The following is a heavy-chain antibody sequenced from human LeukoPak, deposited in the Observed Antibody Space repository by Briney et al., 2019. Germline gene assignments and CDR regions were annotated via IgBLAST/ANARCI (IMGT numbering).Heavy chain of an antibody. V-gene: IGHV3-21*04. CDR1: GFTFSSYS. CDR2: ISSSSSYI. Sequence: PGGSLRLSCAASGFTFSSYSMNWVRQAPGKGLEWVSSISSSSSYIYYADSVKGRFTISRDNSKDTLYLQMNDLRPDDTAIYYCAKRNTMVRGGPCFDYWGQGLLVTVSS. CDR3: AKRNTMVRGGPCFDY. D-gene: IGHD3-10*01. J-gene: IGHJ4*02.